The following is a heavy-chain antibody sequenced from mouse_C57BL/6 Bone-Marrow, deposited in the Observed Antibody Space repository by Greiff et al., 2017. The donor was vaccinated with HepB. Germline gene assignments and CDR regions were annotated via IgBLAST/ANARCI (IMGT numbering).Heavy chain of an antibody. CDR3: ASPYYDYVYFDY. CDR1: GYTFTDYN. D-gene: IGHD2-4*01. Sequence: DVKLQESGPELVKPGASVKMSCKASGYTFTDYNMHWVKQSHGKSLEWIGYINPNNGGTSYNQKFKGKATLTVNKSSSTAYMELRSLTSEDSAVYYCASPYYDYVYFDYWGQGTTLTVSS. CDR2: INPNNGGT. J-gene: IGHJ2*01. V-gene: IGHV1-22*01.